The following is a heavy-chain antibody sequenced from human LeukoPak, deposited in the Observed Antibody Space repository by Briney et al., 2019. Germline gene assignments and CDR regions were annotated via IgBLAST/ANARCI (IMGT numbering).Heavy chain of an antibody. J-gene: IGHJ5*02. CDR3: ARASGLA. Sequence: GGSLRLSCAASGFTFSTYWMHWVRQAPGKGPVWVSRINSDGSTISYADSVKGRFTISRDNAKNTLYLQMNSPRAEDTAVYYCARASGLAWGQGTLVTVSS. D-gene: IGHD3-16*01. CDR1: GFTFSTYW. V-gene: IGHV3-74*01. CDR2: INSDGSTI.